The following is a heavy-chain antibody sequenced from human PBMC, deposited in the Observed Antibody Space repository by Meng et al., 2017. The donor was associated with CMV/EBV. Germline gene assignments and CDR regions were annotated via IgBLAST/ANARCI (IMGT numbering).Heavy chain of an antibody. D-gene: IGHD2-2*01. CDR1: GFTFSSYS. CDR3: AREGYCSSTSCYPSDAFDI. CDR2: ISSSSSYI. J-gene: IGHJ3*02. Sequence: GGSLRLSCAASGFTFSSYSMNWVRQAPGKGLEWVSSISSSSSYIYYADSVKGRFTIPRDNAKNSLYLQMNSLRAEDTAVYYCAREGYCSSTSCYPSDAFDIWGQGTMVTVSS. V-gene: IGHV3-21*01.